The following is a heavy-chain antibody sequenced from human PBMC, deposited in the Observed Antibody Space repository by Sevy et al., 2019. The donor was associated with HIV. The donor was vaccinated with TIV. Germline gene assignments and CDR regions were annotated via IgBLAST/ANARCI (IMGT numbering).Heavy chain of an antibody. CDR3: AGDLYYYDSSGYYYDYGMDV. V-gene: IGHV4-4*07. J-gene: IGHJ6*02. Sequence: SETLSLTCTVSGGSISSYYWSWIRQPAGKGLEWIGRIYTSGSTNYNPSLKSRVTMSVDTSKNQFSLKLSSVTAADTAVYYCAGDLYYYDSSGYYYDYGMDVWGQGTTVTVSS. CDR1: GGSISSYY. D-gene: IGHD3-22*01. CDR2: IYTSGST.